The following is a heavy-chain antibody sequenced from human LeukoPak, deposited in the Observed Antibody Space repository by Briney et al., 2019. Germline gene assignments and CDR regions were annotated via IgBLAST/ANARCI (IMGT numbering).Heavy chain of an antibody. Sequence: SENLSLTCTVSGGSISSSSHYWGWIRQPPGKGLEWIGHIYHSGSTYYNPSLKSRVTISVDRSKNQFSLKLTSVTAADTAVYYCVRGVPEVVGGFDGWGHVTTVTVSS. CDR2: IYHSGST. D-gene: IGHD1-26*01. CDR3: VRGVPEVVGGFDG. V-gene: IGHV4-39*07. J-gene: IGHJ6*02. CDR1: GGSISSSSHY.